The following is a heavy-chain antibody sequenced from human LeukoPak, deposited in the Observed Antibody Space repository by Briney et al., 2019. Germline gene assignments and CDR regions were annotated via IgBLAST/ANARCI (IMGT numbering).Heavy chain of an antibody. CDR1: GGTFSSYA. Sequence: SVKVSCKASGGTFSSYAISWVRQAPGQGLEWMGGIIPIFGTANYAQKFQGRVTITADESTSTAYIELSSLRSEDTAVYYCAGQWLPPDNEYYYYGMDVWGQGTTVTVSS. D-gene: IGHD6-19*01. J-gene: IGHJ6*02. CDR2: IIPIFGTA. V-gene: IGHV1-69*13. CDR3: AGQWLPPDNEYYYYGMDV.